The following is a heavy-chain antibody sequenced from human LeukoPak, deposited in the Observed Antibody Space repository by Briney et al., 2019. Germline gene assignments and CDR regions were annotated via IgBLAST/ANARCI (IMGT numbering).Heavy chain of an antibody. CDR1: DDSIRSSDYF. D-gene: IGHD2-2*01. V-gene: IGHV4-39*07. J-gene: IGHJ6*02. CDR2: INHSGST. CDR3: ARAHMDLYCSSTSCRSIYYYYYGMDV. Sequence: SETLSLTCTVSDDSIRSSDYFWGWIRQPPGKGLEWIGEINHSGSTNYNPSLKSRVTISVDTSKNQFSLKLSSVTAADTAVYYCARAHMDLYCSSTSCRSIYYYYYGMDVWGQGTTVTVSS.